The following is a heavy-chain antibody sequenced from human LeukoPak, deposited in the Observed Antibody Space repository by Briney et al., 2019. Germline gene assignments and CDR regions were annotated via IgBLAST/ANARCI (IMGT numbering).Heavy chain of an antibody. Sequence: PGGSLRLSCAASGFTVSSNYMSWVRQAPGKGLEWVSVIYSGGSTYYADSVKGRFTISRDNSKNTLYLQMNSLRAEDTAVYYCARGPGYCSSTSCWEDNWFDPWGQGTLVTVSS. V-gene: IGHV3-53*01. CDR1: GFTVSSNY. CDR3: ARGPGYCSSTSCWEDNWFDP. J-gene: IGHJ5*02. CDR2: IYSGGST. D-gene: IGHD2-2*01.